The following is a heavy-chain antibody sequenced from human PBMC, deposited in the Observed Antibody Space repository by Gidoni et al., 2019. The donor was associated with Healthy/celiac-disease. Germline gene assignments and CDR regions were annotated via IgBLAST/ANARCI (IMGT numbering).Heavy chain of an antibody. D-gene: IGHD2-2*01. Sequence: EVQLVESGGGLVQPGGSLRLSCSASGFTFRSYALHWVRQAPGKGLEYVSAISSNGGSTYYADSVKGRFTISRDNSKNTLYLQMSSLRAEDTAVYYCVKAVLGYCSSTSWCNRYYYYGMDVWGQGTTVTVSS. V-gene: IGHV3-64D*06. J-gene: IGHJ6*02. CDR1: GFTFRSYA. CDR2: ISSNGGST. CDR3: VKAVLGYCSSTSWCNRYYYYGMDV.